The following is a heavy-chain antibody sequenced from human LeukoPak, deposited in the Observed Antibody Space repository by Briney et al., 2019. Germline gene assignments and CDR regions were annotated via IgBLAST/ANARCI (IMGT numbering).Heavy chain of an antibody. CDR2: IHTSGST. V-gene: IGHV4-4*07. J-gene: IGHJ5*02. Sequence: SETLSLTCTVSGGSISIYYWSWLRQPAEKGLDWIGRIHTSGSTNYNPSLKSRVTMSVDTSKNQFSLKLSSVTAADTAVYFCARAPEFSSGWLLDTWGQGILVTVSS. D-gene: IGHD6-19*01. CDR1: GGSISIYY. CDR3: ARAPEFSSGWLLDT.